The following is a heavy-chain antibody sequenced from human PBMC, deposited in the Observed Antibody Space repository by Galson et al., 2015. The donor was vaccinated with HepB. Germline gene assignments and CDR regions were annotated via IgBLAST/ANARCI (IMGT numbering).Heavy chain of an antibody. V-gene: IGHV3-23*01. Sequence: SLRLSCAASGFTFSSYAMSWVRQAPGKGLEWVSAISGSGGSTYYADSVKGRFTISRDNSKNTLYLQMNSLRAEDTAVYYCAKTSAVATVVGGGGGWYGMDVWGQGTTVTVSS. CDR2: ISGSGGST. CDR1: GFTFSSYA. CDR3: AKTSAVATVVGGGGGWYGMDV. J-gene: IGHJ6*02. D-gene: IGHD2-21*01.